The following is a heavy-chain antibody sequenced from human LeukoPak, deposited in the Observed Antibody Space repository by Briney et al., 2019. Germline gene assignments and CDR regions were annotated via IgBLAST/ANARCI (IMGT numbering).Heavy chain of an antibody. CDR3: ANRQEITMERMDV. Sequence: PGGSLRLSCAASGFTFSDYYMSWIRQAPGKGLEWVSYISSSGSTIYYADSVKGRFTISRDNAKNSLYLQMNSLRAEDTAVYYCANRQEITMERMDVWGQGTTVTVSS. CDR2: ISSSGSTI. V-gene: IGHV3-11*04. D-gene: IGHD3-10*01. CDR1: GFTFSDYY. J-gene: IGHJ6*02.